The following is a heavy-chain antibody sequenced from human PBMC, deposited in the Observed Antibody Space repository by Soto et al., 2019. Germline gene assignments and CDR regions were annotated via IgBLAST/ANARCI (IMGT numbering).Heavy chain of an antibody. J-gene: IGHJ5*02. Sequence: GGSLRLSCAASGFTVSNYYMSWVRQAPGRGLQWVSVIYTAGPTYYADSVKGRFTISRDESKNTLYFQMDNLRAADTAVYFCAREIVTAGGNNYFDPWGPGTLVTVSS. CDR1: GFTVSNYY. V-gene: IGHV3-53*01. CDR3: AREIVTAGGNNYFDP. D-gene: IGHD2-21*02. CDR2: IYTAGPT.